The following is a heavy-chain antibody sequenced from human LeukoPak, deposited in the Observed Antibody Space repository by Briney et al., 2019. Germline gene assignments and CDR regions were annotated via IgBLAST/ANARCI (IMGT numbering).Heavy chain of an antibody. J-gene: IGHJ4*02. CDR2: IKEDGSEK. CDR3: VRSGGY. Sequence: GGSLRLSCAASGFPFSSHWMNWVSQAPGKGLEWVANIKEDGSEKYYVDSVKGRFTISRDNAENSLSLQMNSLRAEDTAIYYCVRSGGYWGQGTLVTVSS. V-gene: IGHV3-7*05. CDR1: GFPFSSHW. D-gene: IGHD1-26*01.